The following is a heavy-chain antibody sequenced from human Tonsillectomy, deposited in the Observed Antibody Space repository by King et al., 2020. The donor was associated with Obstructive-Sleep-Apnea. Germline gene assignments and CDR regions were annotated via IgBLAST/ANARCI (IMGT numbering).Heavy chain of an antibody. CDR3: ARVALVGYYYGMDV. J-gene: IGHJ6*02. V-gene: IGHV3-30*04. D-gene: IGHD6-13*01. CDR2: ISYDGSNK. CDR1: GFTFSRYA. Sequence: HVQLVESGGGVVQPGRSLRLSCAASGFTFSRYAMHWVRQAPGKGLEWVSVISYDGSNKYYADSVKGRFTISRNNSKTTLYLQMNSLRAEDTAVYYCARVALVGYYYGMDVWGQGTTVTVSS.